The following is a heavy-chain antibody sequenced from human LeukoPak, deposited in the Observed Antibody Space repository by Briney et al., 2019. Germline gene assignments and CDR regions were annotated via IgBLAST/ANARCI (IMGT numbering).Heavy chain of an antibody. CDR3: ARSYCGGGSCGAFDI. CDR1: GGSFSGYY. D-gene: IGHD2-15*01. V-gene: IGHV4-34*01. CDR2: VSHSGST. J-gene: IGHJ3*02. Sequence: PETLSLTCAVYGGSFSGYYWSWIRQPPGKGLEWIGEVSHSGSTNYNPSLKSRVTISVDTSKNQFSLKLSSVTAADTAVYYCARSYCGGGSCGAFDIWGQGTMVTVSS.